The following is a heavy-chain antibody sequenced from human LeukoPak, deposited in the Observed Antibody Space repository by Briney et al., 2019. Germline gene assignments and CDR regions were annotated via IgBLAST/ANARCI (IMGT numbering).Heavy chain of an antibody. CDR3: ARGGSGWYWFDP. D-gene: IGHD6-19*01. CDR1: GYSFSSYW. CDR2: IYPGHSDT. Sequence: GESLKISCKGSGYSFSSYWIGWVRQMPGKGLEWMGIIYPGHSDTKYSPSFQGQVTMSADRSINTAYLQWSSLKASDTAIYYCARGGSGWYWFDPWGQGTLVTVSS. V-gene: IGHV5-51*01. J-gene: IGHJ5*02.